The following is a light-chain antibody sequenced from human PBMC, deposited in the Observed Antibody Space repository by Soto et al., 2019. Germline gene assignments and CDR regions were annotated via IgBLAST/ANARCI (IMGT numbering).Light chain of an antibody. V-gene: IGLV1-51*02. CDR1: SSNIGNNY. CDR3: GTWDSSLSARV. Sequence: QSVLTQPPSVSAAPGQKVTISCSGSSSNIGNNYVSWYQQLPGTAPKLLIYENNKRPSGIPDRFSGSKSGTSATLGITGLQTGDEADYYCGTWDSSLSARVFGTGTQGHRP. J-gene: IGLJ1*01. CDR2: ENN.